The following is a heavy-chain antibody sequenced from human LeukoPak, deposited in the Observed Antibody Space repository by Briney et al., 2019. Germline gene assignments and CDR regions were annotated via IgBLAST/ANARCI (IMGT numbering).Heavy chain of an antibody. Sequence: PSETLSLTCTVSGVSITTYYWSWIRQPPGKGLEWIGYIYYSGSTYYNPSLKSRVTISVDTSENQFSLRLSSVTAADTAVYYCARTSRTGEPEYFQHWGQGTLVTVSS. D-gene: IGHD2-8*02. V-gene: IGHV4-59*08. CDR3: ARTSRTGEPEYFQH. CDR2: IYYSGST. CDR1: GVSITTYY. J-gene: IGHJ1*01.